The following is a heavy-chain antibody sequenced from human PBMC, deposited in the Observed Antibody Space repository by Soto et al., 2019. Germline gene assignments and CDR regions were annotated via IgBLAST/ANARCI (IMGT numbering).Heavy chain of an antibody. D-gene: IGHD3-3*01. CDR3: ARATAYYDFWSGYHDDAFDI. CDR1: GYTFTSYD. Sequence: ASVKVSSKASGYTFTSYDINWVRQATGQGLEWMGWMNPNSGNTGYAQKFQGRVTMTRNTSISTAYMELSSLRSEDTAVYYCARATAYYDFWSGYHDDAFDIWGQGTMVTVSS. V-gene: IGHV1-8*01. CDR2: MNPNSGNT. J-gene: IGHJ3*02.